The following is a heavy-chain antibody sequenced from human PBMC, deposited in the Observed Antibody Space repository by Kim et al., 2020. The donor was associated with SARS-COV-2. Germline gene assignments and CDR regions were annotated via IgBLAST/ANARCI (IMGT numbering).Heavy chain of an antibody. V-gene: IGHV1-46*01. CDR3: ARDGVGYCSSTSCYGYYYYGMDV. CDR2: INPSGGST. CDR1: GYTFTSYY. D-gene: IGHD2-2*01. J-gene: IGHJ6*02. Sequence: ASVKVSCKASGYTFTSYYMHWVRQAPGQGLEWMGIINPSGGSTSYAQKFQGRVTMTRDTSTSTVYMGLSSLRSEDTAVYYCARDGVGYCSSTSCYGYYYYGMDVWGQGTTVTVSS.